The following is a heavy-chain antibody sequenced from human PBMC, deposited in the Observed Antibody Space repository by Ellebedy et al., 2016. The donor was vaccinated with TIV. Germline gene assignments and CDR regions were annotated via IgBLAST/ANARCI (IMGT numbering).Heavy chain of an antibody. D-gene: IGHD6-13*01. Sequence: ASVKVSCXASGYTFTGYYMHWVRQAPGQGLEWMGWINPNSGGTNYAQKFQGWVTMTRDTSISTAYMELSRLRSDDTAVYYCARNIAAGPYNWFDPWGQGTLVTVSS. J-gene: IGHJ5*02. V-gene: IGHV1-2*04. CDR1: GYTFTGYY. CDR2: INPNSGGT. CDR3: ARNIAAGPYNWFDP.